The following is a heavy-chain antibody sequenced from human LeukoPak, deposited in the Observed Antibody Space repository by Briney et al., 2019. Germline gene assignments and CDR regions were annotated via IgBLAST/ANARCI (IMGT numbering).Heavy chain of an antibody. Sequence: ASVKVSCKASGYTFTSYAISWVRQAPGQGLEWMEWITTYNENTNYAQNPQGTVTMTTDTSTRTAYMELKSLRSDDTAVYYCARGAGQKGQAFDYWGQGTLVTVSS. V-gene: IGHV1-18*01. J-gene: IGHJ4*02. CDR3: ARGAGQKGQAFDY. D-gene: IGHD6-19*01. CDR2: ITTYNENT. CDR1: GYTFTSYA.